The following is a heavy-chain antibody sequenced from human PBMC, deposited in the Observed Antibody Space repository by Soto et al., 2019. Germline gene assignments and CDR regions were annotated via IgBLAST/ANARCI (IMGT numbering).Heavy chain of an antibody. CDR2: ISHGGSP. J-gene: IGHJ6*02. V-gene: IGHV4-30-2*01. CDR1: GGSVSSGVFS. CDR3: ARGHYYYAMDV. Sequence: SETLSLTCAVSGGSVSSGVFSWNWIRQPPGQGLEWIGYISHGGSPHYTPSLRSRVSISVDRSTNVISLNLTSMTPADTAVYFRARGHYYYAMDVWGQGTTVTVSS.